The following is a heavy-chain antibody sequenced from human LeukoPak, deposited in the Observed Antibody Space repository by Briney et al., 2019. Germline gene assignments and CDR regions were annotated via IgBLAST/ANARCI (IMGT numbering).Heavy chain of an antibody. CDR3: ARVVPEYYYDSSGYYYCY. V-gene: IGHV1-18*01. CDR2: ISAYNGNT. CDR1: GYTFTSYG. J-gene: IGHJ4*02. Sequence: ASVKVSCKASGYTFTSYGISWVRQAPGQGLEWMGWISAYNGNTNYAQKLQGRVTMTTDTSTSTAYMELRSLRSDDTAVYYCARVVPEYYYDSSGYYYCYWGQGTLVTVSS. D-gene: IGHD3-22*01.